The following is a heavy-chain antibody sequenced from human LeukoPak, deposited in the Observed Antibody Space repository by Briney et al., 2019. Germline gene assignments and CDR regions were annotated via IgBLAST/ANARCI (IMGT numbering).Heavy chain of an antibody. CDR3: ARIPGAIMITFGGVIGPYYFDY. CDR2: IYPGDSDT. CDR1: GYSFTSYW. V-gene: IGHV5-51*01. D-gene: IGHD3-16*02. J-gene: IGHJ4*02. Sequence: GESLKISCKGSGYSFTSYWIGWVRQMPGKGLEWMGIIYPGDSDTRYSPSFQGQVTISADKSISTAYLQWSSLKASDTAMYYCARIPGAIMITFGGVIGPYYFDYWGQGTLVTVPS.